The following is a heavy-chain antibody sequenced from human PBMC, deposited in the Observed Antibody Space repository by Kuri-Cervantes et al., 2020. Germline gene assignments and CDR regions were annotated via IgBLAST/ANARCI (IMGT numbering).Heavy chain of an antibody. J-gene: IGHJ6*02. Sequence: SETLSPTCTVSSGSISSSSYYWGWIRQPPGKGLEWIGYIYYSGSTYYNPSLKSRVTISVDTSKNQFSLKLSSVTTADTAVYYCASQEGGFGVLLGWGYYYGMDVWGQGTTVTVSS. D-gene: IGHD3-10*01. CDR3: ASQEGGFGVLLGWGYYYGMDV. V-gene: IGHV4-31*03. CDR2: IYYSGST. CDR1: SGSISSSSYY.